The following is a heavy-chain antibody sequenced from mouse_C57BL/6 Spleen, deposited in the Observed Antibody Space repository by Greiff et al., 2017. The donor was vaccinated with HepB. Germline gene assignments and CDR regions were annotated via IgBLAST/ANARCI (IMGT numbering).Heavy chain of an antibody. CDR2: IDPETGGT. V-gene: IGHV1-15*01. D-gene: IGHD2-1*01. J-gene: IGHJ3*02. CDR3: TRRATTMAG. Sequence: VKLVESGAELVRPGASVTLSCKASGYTFTDYEMHWVKQTPVHGLEWIGAIDPETGGTAYNQKFKGKAILTADKSSSTAYMELRSLTSEDSAVYYCTRRATTMAGWGQGTLVTVSA. CDR1: GYTFTDYE.